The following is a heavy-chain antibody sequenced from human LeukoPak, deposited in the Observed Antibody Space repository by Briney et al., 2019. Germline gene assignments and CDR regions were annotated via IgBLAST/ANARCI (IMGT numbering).Heavy chain of an antibody. Sequence: GGSLRLSCAASGFTFSDYYMSWIRQAPGKGLEWVSYISSSGSTIYYADSVEGRFTISRDNAKNSLYLQMSSLRADDTAVYYCARDRSGGTYYYDSSGYSFWGQGTLATVSS. CDR1: GFTFSDYY. CDR2: ISSSGSTI. V-gene: IGHV3-11*01. CDR3: ARDRSGGTYYYDSSGYSF. D-gene: IGHD3-22*01. J-gene: IGHJ4*02.